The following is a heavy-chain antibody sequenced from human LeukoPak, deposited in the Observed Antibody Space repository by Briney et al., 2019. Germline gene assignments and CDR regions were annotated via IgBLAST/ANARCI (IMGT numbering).Heavy chain of an antibody. J-gene: IGHJ4*02. V-gene: IGHV3-11*04. CDR1: GFTFSDYY. Sequence: GGSLRLSCAASGFTFSDYYMSWIRQAPGKGLEWVSYINSGDSTVYYADSVKGRFTISRDNAKNSLYLQMSSLRAEDTAVYYCARQFYDSSGYYFTPSDYWGQGTLVTVSS. CDR2: INSGDSTV. D-gene: IGHD3-22*01. CDR3: ARQFYDSSGYYFTPSDY.